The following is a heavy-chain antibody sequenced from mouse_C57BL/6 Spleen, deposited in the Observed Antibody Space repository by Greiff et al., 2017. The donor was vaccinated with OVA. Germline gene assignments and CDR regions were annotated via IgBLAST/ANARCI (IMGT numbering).Heavy chain of an antibody. Sequence: QVQLQQPGAELVKPGASVKMSCKASGYTFTSYWITWVKQRPGQGLEWIGDIYPGSGSTNYNEKLKSKATLTVDTSSSTAYMQLSSLTSEDSAVYYCARRGNYGAWFAYWGQGTLVTVSA. CDR3: ARRGNYGAWFAY. J-gene: IGHJ3*01. CDR2: IYPGSGST. V-gene: IGHV1-55*01. D-gene: IGHD2-1*01. CDR1: GYTFTSYW.